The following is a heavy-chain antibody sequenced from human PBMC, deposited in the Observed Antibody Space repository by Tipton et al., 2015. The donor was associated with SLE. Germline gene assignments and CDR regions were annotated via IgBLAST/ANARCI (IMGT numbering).Heavy chain of an antibody. V-gene: IGHV4-34*01. CDR1: GASFSGYY. Sequence: AGLVKPSETLSLTCAVSGASFSGYYWSWLRQPPGKGLEWIGEINHSGSTNYNPSLKSRVTISVDTSKNQFSLKLSSVTAADTAVYYCARGNTIFGVGYWGQGTLVTVSS. J-gene: IGHJ4*02. CDR2: INHSGST. CDR3: ARGNTIFGVGY. D-gene: IGHD3-3*01.